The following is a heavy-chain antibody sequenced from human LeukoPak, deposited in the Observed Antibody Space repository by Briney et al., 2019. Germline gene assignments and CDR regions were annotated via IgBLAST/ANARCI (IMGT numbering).Heavy chain of an antibody. CDR3: ARSLLWFGADLDY. V-gene: IGHV4-39*01. CDR1: GGSISSSSYY. CDR2: IYYSGST. D-gene: IGHD3-10*01. Sequence: PSETLSLTCTVSGGSISSSSYYWGWIRQPPGKGLEWIGSIYYSGSTYYNLSLKSRVTISVDTSKNQFSLKLSSVTAADTAVYYCARSLLWFGADLDYWGQGTLVTVSS. J-gene: IGHJ4*02.